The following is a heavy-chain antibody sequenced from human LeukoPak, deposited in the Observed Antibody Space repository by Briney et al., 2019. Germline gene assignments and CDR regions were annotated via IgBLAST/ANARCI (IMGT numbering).Heavy chain of an antibody. CDR1: GYTFTSYA. Sequence: GASVKVSCKASGYTFTSYAMNWVRQAPGQGLEWMGWINTNTGNPTYAQGFTGRFVFSLDTSVSTAYLQISSLKAEDTAVYYCARVRVTYYCGSGNGYYYGMDVWGQGTTVTVSS. CDR2: INTNTGNP. J-gene: IGHJ6*02. D-gene: IGHD3-10*01. V-gene: IGHV7-4-1*02. CDR3: ARVRVTYYCGSGNGYYYGMDV.